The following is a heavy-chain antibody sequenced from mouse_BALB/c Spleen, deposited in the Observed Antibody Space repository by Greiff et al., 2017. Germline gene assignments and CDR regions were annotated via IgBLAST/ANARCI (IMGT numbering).Heavy chain of an antibody. Sequence: EVQLQQSGPELVKPGASVKISCKASGYSFTGYYMHWVKQSHVKSLEWIGRINPYNGATSYNQNFKDKASLTVDKSSSTAYMELHSLTSEDSAVYYCARDLVYYGSSYNYFDYWGQGTTLTVSS. V-gene: IGHV1-26*01. CDR1: GYSFTGYY. CDR2: INPYNGAT. CDR3: ARDLVYYGSSYNYFDY. D-gene: IGHD1-1*01. J-gene: IGHJ2*01.